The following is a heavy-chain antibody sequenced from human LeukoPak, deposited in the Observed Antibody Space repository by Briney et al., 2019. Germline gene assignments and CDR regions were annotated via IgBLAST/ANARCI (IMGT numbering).Heavy chain of an antibody. V-gene: IGHV1-2*02. CDR2: INPNSGGT. CDR1: GYTLTELS. J-gene: IGHJ4*02. Sequence: ASVKVSCKVSGYTLTELSMHWVRQAPGQGLEWMGWINPNSGGTNYAQKFQGRVTMTRDTSISTAYMELSRLRSDDTAVYYCARGEHSSSWYSVVFLGYWGQGTLVTVSS. CDR3: ARGEHSSSWYSVVFLGY. D-gene: IGHD6-13*01.